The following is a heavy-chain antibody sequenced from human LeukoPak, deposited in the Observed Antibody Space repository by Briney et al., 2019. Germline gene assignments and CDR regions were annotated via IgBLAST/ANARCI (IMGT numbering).Heavy chain of an antibody. V-gene: IGHV1-69*04. J-gene: IGHJ4*02. CDR1: GGTFSSYA. Sequence: SVKVSCKASGGTFSSYAISWVRQAPGQGLEWMGRIIPILGIANYAQKFQGRVTITADKSTSTAYMELSSLRSEDTAVYYCARVRPPRTTVVTTPDYWGQGTLVTVSS. CDR3: ARVRPPRTTVVTTPDY. CDR2: IIPILGIA. D-gene: IGHD4-23*01.